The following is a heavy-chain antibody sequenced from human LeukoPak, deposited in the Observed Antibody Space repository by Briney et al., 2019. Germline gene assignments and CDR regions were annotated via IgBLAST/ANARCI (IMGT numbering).Heavy chain of an antibody. Sequence: SETLSLTCTVSGGSISSYYWSWIRQPPGKGLEWIGYIYYSGSTNYNPSLKSRVTISVDTSTNQFSLKLSSVTAADTAVYYCARGPNSDNYYYYYYMDVWGKGTTVTVSS. CDR3: ARGPNSDNYYYYYYMDV. CDR1: GGSISSYY. D-gene: IGHD3-9*01. V-gene: IGHV4-59*01. J-gene: IGHJ6*03. CDR2: IYYSGST.